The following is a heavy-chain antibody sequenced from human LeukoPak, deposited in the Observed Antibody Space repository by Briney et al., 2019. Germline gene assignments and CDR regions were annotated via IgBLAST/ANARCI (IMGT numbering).Heavy chain of an antibody. Sequence: GGSLRLSCAASGFTFSSYWMSWVRQAPGKGLEWVANIKQDGSEKYYVDSVKGRFTISRDNAKNSLYLQMNSLRTEDTALYYCAKDVAAMVGYYMDVWGKGTTVTISS. D-gene: IGHD5-18*01. CDR1: GFTFSSYW. V-gene: IGHV3-7*03. CDR2: IKQDGSEK. J-gene: IGHJ6*03. CDR3: AKDVAAMVGYYMDV.